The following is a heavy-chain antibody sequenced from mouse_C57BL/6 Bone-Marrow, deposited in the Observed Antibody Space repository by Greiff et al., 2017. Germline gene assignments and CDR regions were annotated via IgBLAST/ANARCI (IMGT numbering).Heavy chain of an antibody. CDR3: ARENGYYVWFAY. V-gene: IGHV3-6*01. D-gene: IGHD2-3*01. CDR1: GYSITSGYY. J-gene: IGHJ3*01. CDR2: ISYDGSN. Sequence: EVHLVESGPGLVKPSQSLSLTCSVTGYSITSGYYWNWIRQFPGNKLEWMGYISYDGSNNYNPSLKNRISITRDTSKNQFFLKLNSVTTEDTATYYCARENGYYVWFAYWGQGTLVTVSA.